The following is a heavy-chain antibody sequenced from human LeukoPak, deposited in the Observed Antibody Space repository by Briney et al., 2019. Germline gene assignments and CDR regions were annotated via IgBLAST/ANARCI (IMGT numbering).Heavy chain of an antibody. J-gene: IGHJ4*02. CDR3: ARDDTDSSGYEYVPIFDY. Sequence: ASVKVSCKASGGTFSSYAISWVRQAPGQGLEWMGRIIPILGIANYAQKFQGRVTITADKSTSTAYMELSSLRSEDTAVYYCARDDTDSSGYEYVPIFDYWGQGTLVTVSS. CDR1: GGTFSSYA. D-gene: IGHD3-22*01. CDR2: IIPILGIA. V-gene: IGHV1-69*04.